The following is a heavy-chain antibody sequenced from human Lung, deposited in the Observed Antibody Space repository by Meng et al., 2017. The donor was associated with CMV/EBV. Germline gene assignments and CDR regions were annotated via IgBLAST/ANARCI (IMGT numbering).Heavy chain of an antibody. Sequence: GSLRLSCVVSGYSNSGTYYWGWIRQPPGKGLEWIGSIYHSGNTYYNPSLESRVTLSLDTSKNQFSLNLGSVTAADTAVYYCATHPPGYWGQGTLVTVSS. CDR3: ATHPPGY. J-gene: IGHJ4*02. V-gene: IGHV4-38-2*01. CDR2: IYHSGNT. CDR1: GYSNSGTYY.